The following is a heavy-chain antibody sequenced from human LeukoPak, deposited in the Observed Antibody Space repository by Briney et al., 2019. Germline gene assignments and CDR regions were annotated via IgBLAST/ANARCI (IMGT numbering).Heavy chain of an antibody. CDR1: GYTFSNYA. Sequence: GGCLRLSCAAPGYTFSNYAMSWVRQAPGKGLEWVSGISDSGGTTFYADSVKGRFTISRDNSKNTLYLQMISPKADDTAVYYCAKDYSSGWYAYYFDSWGQGTLVSVSS. CDR3: AKDYSSGWYAYYFDS. CDR2: ISDSGGTT. V-gene: IGHV3-23*01. J-gene: IGHJ4*02. D-gene: IGHD6-19*01.